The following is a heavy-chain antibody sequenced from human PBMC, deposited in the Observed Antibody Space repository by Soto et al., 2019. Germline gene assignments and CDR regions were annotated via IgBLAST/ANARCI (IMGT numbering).Heavy chain of an antibody. J-gene: IGHJ4*02. Sequence: GGSLRLSCAASGFSLNNYAMSWVRQAPGKGLEWVALISHDGSNEYYGDSVKGRFTIFRDNSKDIVYLQMNGLRDEDTGVYYCTCDHEGDYWGQGTLVTVSS. CDR1: GFSLNNYA. V-gene: IGHV3-30*03. CDR3: TCDHEGDY. CDR2: ISHDGSNE.